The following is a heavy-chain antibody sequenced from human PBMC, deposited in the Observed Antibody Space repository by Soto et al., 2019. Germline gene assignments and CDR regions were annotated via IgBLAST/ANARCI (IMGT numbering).Heavy chain of an antibody. CDR1: GGTFSSYA. CDR2: IIPIFGTA. D-gene: IGHD3-9*01. J-gene: IGHJ5*02. CDR3: ARGRNNDILTGYYRRWFDP. V-gene: IGHV1-69*13. Sequence: SVKVSCKASGGTFSSYAISWVRQAPGQGLEWMGGIIPIFGTANYAQKFQGRVTITADESTSTAYMELSGLRSEDTAVYYCARGRNNDILTGYYRRWFDPWGQGTLVTVSS.